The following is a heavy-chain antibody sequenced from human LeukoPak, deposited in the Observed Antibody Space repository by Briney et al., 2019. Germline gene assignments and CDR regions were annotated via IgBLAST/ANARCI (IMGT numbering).Heavy chain of an antibody. Sequence: QRWGSLLLSCAASGFTFSSYAMSWVRQAPGKGLEWVSAISGSGGSTYYADSVKGRFTISRDNSKNTLYLQMNSLRAEDTAVYYCAKGALDSSGWPFDYWGQGTLVTVSS. CDR2: ISGSGGST. D-gene: IGHD6-19*01. J-gene: IGHJ4*02. CDR3: AKGALDSSGWPFDY. CDR1: GFTFSSYA. V-gene: IGHV3-23*01.